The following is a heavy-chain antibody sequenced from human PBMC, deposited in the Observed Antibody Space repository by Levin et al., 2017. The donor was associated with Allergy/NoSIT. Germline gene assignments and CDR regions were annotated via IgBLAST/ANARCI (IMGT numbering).Heavy chain of an antibody. CDR2: FDPEDGET. D-gene: IGHD4-17*01. J-gene: IGHJ6*02. Sequence: ASVKVSCKVSGYTLTELSMHWVRQAPGKGLEWMGGFDPEDGETIYAQKFQGRVTMTEDTSTDTAYMELSSLRSEDTAVYYCATSTVTTYHRYYYYGMDVWGQGTTVTVSS. CDR1: GYTLTELS. CDR3: ATSTVTTYHRYYYYGMDV. V-gene: IGHV1-24*01.